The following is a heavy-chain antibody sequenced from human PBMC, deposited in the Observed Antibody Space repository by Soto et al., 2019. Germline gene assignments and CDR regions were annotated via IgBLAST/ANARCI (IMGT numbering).Heavy chain of an antibody. CDR1: GFTFSSYA. V-gene: IGHV3-30*14. CDR3: ARDHYYDSSGYYDY. CDR2: ISYDGSNK. J-gene: IGHJ4*02. Sequence: PVGSLRLSCVASGFTFSSYAMHWVRQAPGKGLEWVAVISYDGSNKYYADSVKGRFTIPRDNSKNTLFLQMNSLRAEDTTVYYCARDHYYDSSGYYDYWGQGALVTVS. D-gene: IGHD3-22*01.